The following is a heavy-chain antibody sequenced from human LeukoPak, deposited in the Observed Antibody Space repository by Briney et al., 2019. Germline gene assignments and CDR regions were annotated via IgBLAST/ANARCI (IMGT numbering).Heavy chain of an antibody. V-gene: IGHV1-18*01. J-gene: IGHJ4*02. D-gene: IGHD5-18*01. Sequence: ASVTLSCTASGYTFSSYGITWVRQAPGQGLEWMGWISGYNGNTNYAQTLQGRVTMTTDTSTTTAYMELRSLRSDDTAVYYCVRQVDITMALPDYWGQGTLVTVSS. CDR1: GYTFSSYG. CDR2: ISGYNGNT. CDR3: VRQVDITMALPDY.